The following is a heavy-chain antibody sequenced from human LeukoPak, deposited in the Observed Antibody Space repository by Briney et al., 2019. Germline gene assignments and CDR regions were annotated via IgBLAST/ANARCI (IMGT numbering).Heavy chain of an antibody. CDR2: VVYDGSNK. CDR3: ARERWHWNYGVDCFDP. J-gene: IGHJ5*02. Sequence: PGGSLRLSCAASGFTFSSYAMHWVRQAPGKGLEWVAMVVYDGSNKNYADSVKGRFIISRDNSKNTLYLEMNSQTVDDTAVYYCARERWHWNYGVDCFDPWGQGTLVTVSS. CDR1: GFTFSSYA. D-gene: IGHD1-7*01. V-gene: IGHV3-30-3*01.